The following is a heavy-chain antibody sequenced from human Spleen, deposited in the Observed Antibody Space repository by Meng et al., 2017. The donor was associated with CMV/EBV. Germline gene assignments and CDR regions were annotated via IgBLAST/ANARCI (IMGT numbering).Heavy chain of an antibody. V-gene: IGHV1-18*01. CDR3: AREVDTAMDTYYYYGMDV. CDR2: ISAYNGNT. Sequence: ASVKVSCKASGYNFVTYGISWVRQAPGQGLEWMGWISAYNGNTNYAQKLQGRVTMTTDTSTSTAYMELRSLRSDDTAVYYCAREVDTAMDTYYYYGMDVWGQGTTVTVSS. D-gene: IGHD5-18*01. CDR1: GYNFVTYG. J-gene: IGHJ6*02.